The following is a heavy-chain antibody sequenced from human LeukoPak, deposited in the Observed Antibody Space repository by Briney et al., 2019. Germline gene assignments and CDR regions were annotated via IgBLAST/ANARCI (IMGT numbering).Heavy chain of an antibody. D-gene: IGHD5-12*01. Sequence: GGSLRLSCAASGFTFSSYAMSWVCQAPGKGREWVSGISVSGGSTYYAHSLKGGFTISRDNSKNELYLQMNNLRAEDTAVYYCAKYVNSGYEKLAFDIWGQGTMVTVSS. CDR2: ISVSGGST. J-gene: IGHJ3*02. V-gene: IGHV3-23*01. CDR3: AKYVNSGYEKLAFDI. CDR1: GFTFSSYA.